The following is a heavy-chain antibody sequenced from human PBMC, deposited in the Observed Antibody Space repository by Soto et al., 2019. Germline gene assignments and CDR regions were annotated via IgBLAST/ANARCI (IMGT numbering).Heavy chain of an antibody. J-gene: IGHJ4*02. CDR1: GFTFSDYW. D-gene: IGHD3-22*01. V-gene: IGHV3-7*01. Sequence: PGGSLRLSCAASGFTFSDYWMSWVRQTPGKGLEWVGNIHLDGSEKYYVDSVKGRFTISRDNAKNSLYLQMNSLRAEDTAVYYCARDSYYYDSSGYYDYWGQGTLVTVSS. CDR2: IHLDGSEK. CDR3: ARDSYYYDSSGYYDY.